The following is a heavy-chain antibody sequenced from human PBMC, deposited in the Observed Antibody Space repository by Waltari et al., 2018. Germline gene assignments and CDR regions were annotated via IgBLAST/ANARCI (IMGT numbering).Heavy chain of an antibody. V-gene: IGHV3-7*01. Sequence: EVYLVESGGNLVQPGGSLRLSCADSGFTFSNYWMDWVRQAPGKGLEWVANIKEDGSESHYVDSVKGRFTISRDNAQNLLSLQMDSLRAEDTAVYYCSVSLNDWGQGTLVTVSS. J-gene: IGHJ4*02. CDR3: SVSLND. CDR2: IKEDGSES. CDR1: GFTFSNYW.